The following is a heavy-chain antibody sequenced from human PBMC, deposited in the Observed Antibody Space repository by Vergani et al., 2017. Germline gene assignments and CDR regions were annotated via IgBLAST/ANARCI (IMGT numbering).Heavy chain of an antibody. CDR2: IYYSGST. CDR1: GASIRSSNYY. D-gene: IGHD6-19*01. Sequence: QLQLQESGPGLVKPSATLSLTCSVSGASIRSSNYYWGWIRQPPGKGLEWIASIYYSGSTYYNPSLKSRVTISVDTSKNQFSLRLSSVTAADTAVYFCARTSTVEWVVKLGWIDPWGQGILVTVSS. V-gene: IGHV4-39*01. J-gene: IGHJ5*02. CDR3: ARTSTVEWVVKLGWIDP.